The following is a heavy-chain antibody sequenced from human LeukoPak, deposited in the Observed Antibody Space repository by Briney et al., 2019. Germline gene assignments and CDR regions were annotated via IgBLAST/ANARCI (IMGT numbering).Heavy chain of an antibody. V-gene: IGHV7-4-1*02. D-gene: IGHD4-11*01. CDR3: AREVRAFDY. Sequence: ASVMFSCKASGYTFTSYAMNWVRQAPGQGLEWMGWSNTNTGNPTYAHAFTGRFVFSLDTSVSTASLQISSLTAADTAVYYCAREVRAFDYWGQGTLVSVSS. CDR2: SNTNTGNP. J-gene: IGHJ4*02. CDR1: GYTFTSYA.